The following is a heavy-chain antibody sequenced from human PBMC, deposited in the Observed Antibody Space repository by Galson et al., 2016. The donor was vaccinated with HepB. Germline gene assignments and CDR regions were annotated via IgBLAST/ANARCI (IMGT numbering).Heavy chain of an antibody. D-gene: IGHD6-13*01. CDR2: IGSRSSPI. CDR3: AREAIAAAGTHDAFDI. Sequence: SLRLSCAASGFTFSSYALNWVRQAPGKGLEWVSYIGSRSSPIHYADSVKGRFTVSRDNPKNTVYLQMNSLRAEDTAVYYCAREAIAAAGTHDAFDIWGQGTMVTVCS. V-gene: IGHV3-48*01. CDR1: GFTFSSYA. J-gene: IGHJ3*02.